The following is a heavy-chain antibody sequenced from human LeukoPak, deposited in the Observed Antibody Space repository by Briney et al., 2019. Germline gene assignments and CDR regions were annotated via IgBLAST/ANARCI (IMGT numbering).Heavy chain of an antibody. D-gene: IGHD6-13*01. CDR2: MNPNSGNT. V-gene: IGHV1-8*03. Sequence: GASVKVSCKASGYTFTSYDINWVRQATGQGLEWMGWMNPNSGNTGYAQKFQGRGTITRNTSISTAYMELSSLRSEDTAVYYCARGVLYSSSWYGQGNWFDPWGQGTLVTVSS. CDR3: ARGVLYSSSWYGQGNWFDP. CDR1: GYTFTSYD. J-gene: IGHJ5*02.